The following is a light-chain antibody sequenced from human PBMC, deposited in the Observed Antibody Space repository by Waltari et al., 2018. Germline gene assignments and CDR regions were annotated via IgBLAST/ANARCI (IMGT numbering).Light chain of an antibody. V-gene: IGLV1-51*01. CDR3: VAWDHSLSAVL. CDR2: DNG. Sequence: QSVLPQPPSVSAAPGQKVTISCSGSRSNIGNNYVSWYQQLPGTAPKLLIYDNGKRYSGIPDRCSGSKSSTSATLGITGLQTGDEADYYCVAWDHSLSAVLFGGGTKLTVL. CDR1: RSNIGNNY. J-gene: IGLJ2*01.